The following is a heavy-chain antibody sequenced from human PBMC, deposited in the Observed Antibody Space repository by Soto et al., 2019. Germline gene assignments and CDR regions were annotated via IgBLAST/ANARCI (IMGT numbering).Heavy chain of an antibody. CDR1: GFTFSSYD. J-gene: IGHJ6*02. Sequence: GGSLRLSCAASGFTFSSYDMHWVRQATGKGLEWVSAIGTAGDTYYPGSVKGRFTISRENAKNSLYLQMNSLRAGDTAVYYCARAGMGTVTTKDLMSYYGMDVWGQGTTVTVYS. CDR3: ARAGMGTVTTKDLMSYYGMDV. D-gene: IGHD4-17*01. CDR2: IGTAGDT. V-gene: IGHV3-13*01.